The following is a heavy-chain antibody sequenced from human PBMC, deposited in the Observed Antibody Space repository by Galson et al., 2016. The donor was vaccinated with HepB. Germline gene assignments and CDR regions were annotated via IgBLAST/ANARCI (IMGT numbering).Heavy chain of an antibody. V-gene: IGHV3-30*18. CDR3: AKDAGGSFYLHFDY. CDR1: GFTFSSYG. D-gene: IGHD1-26*01. CDR2: VSYDGSDK. Sequence: SLRLSCAASGFTFSSYGIHWVRQAPGKGLEWVAVVSYDGSDKYYADSVKGRFTISRDNSNNTLFLQMNSMRAEDTSVYYCAKDAGGSFYLHFDYWGQGTLVTVSS. J-gene: IGHJ4*02.